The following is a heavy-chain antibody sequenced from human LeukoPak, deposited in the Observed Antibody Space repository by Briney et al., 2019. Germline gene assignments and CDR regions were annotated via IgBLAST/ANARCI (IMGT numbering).Heavy chain of an antibody. D-gene: IGHD6-19*01. CDR3: AKRITEAAGIYFDS. J-gene: IGHJ4*02. CDR2: IAGSGSLK. Sequence: GGSLRLSCIASGFTFTNFAMSWVRQAPGKGLKWVSVIAGSGSLKSYADSVKGRFTISRDDSKNMQFLEMDSLRPEDTAVYFCAKRITEAAGIYFDSWGQGTLVTVSS. CDR1: GFTFTNFA. V-gene: IGHV3-23*01.